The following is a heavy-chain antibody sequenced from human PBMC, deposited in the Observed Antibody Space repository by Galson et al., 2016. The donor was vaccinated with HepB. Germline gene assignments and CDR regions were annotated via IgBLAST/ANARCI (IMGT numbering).Heavy chain of an antibody. CDR2: INQDGSER. J-gene: IGHJ6*02. CDR1: RFNFRNYW. D-gene: IGHD1-26*01. V-gene: IGHV3-7*01. CDR3: ARVFMYSGSYYYYYGMDV. Sequence: SLRLSCAASRFNFRNYWMTWVRQPPGKGLEWVAKINQDGSERYYVDSAKGRFTISRDNAKNSLYLQMNSLRAEDTAVYYCARVFMYSGSYYYYYGMDVWGQGTTVTVSS.